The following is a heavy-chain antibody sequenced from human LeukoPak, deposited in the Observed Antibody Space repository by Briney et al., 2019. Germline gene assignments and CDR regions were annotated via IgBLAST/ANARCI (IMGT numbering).Heavy chain of an antibody. D-gene: IGHD6-13*01. V-gene: IGHV1-2*02. CDR3: AAAKSYSSPRGP. CDR1: GYTFTGYY. Sequence: ASVKVSCKASGYTFTGYYMHWVRQAPGQGLEWMGWINPNSGGTNYAQKFQGRVTMTRDTSISTAYMELSRLRSEDTAVYYCAAAKSYSSPRGPWGQGTLVTVSS. J-gene: IGHJ5*02. CDR2: INPNSGGT.